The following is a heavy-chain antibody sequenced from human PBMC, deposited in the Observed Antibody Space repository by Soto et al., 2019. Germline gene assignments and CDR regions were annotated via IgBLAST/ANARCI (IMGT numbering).Heavy chain of an antibody. Sequence: EVQLLESGGGLVQPGGSLRLSCAASGFTVSTFDMTWVRQAPGKGLEWVSLIRGVAGSTHYPDPVKGRFTISKDTSNNVLYLEMNSLRADDTAVYFCVKGAWLDYWGQGNMVTVSS. CDR1: GFTVSTFD. CDR3: VKGAWLDY. CDR2: IRGVAGST. J-gene: IGHJ4*02. V-gene: IGHV3-23*01.